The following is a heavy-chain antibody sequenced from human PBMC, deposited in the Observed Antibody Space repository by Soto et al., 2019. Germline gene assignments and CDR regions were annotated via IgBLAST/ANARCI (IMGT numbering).Heavy chain of an antibody. Sequence: GASVKVSCKASGGTFSSYAISWVRQAPGQGLEWMGGIIPIFGTANYAQKFQGRVTITADESTSTAYMELSSLRSEDTAVYYCARDLCLGCSSSGDYSYYGMDVWGQGTTVTVSS. V-gene: IGHV1-69*13. D-gene: IGHD6-13*01. J-gene: IGHJ6*02. CDR2: IIPIFGTA. CDR1: GGTFSSYA. CDR3: ARDLCLGCSSSGDYSYYGMDV.